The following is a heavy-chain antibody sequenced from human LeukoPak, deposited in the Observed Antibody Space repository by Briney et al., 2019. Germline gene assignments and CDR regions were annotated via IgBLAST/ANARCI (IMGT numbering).Heavy chain of an antibody. D-gene: IGHD2-15*01. Sequence: GESLKISCKGSGYSFTTYWIAWVRQMPGRGLEWMGIISPDDSDIRYSPSFQGHVTISADKSISTAYLQWSSLQASDTAMYYCARLVVTPGAWFDYWGQGTLVTVSS. CDR3: ARLVVTPGAWFDY. V-gene: IGHV5-51*01. CDR2: ISPDDSDI. J-gene: IGHJ4*02. CDR1: GYSFTTYW.